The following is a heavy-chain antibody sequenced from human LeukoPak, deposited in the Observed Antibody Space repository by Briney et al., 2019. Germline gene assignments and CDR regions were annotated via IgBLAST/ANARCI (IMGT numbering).Heavy chain of an antibody. CDR2: IYSGGST. Sequence: GGSLRLSCAASGFTVSSNYMSWVRQAPGKGLEWVSVIYSGGSTYHADSVKGRFTISRDNSKNTLYLQMNSLRAEDTAVYYCARGAGRYLVWFGEFVYWGQGTLVTVSS. D-gene: IGHD3-10*01. CDR3: ARGAGRYLVWFGEFVY. V-gene: IGHV3-53*01. CDR1: GFTVSSNY. J-gene: IGHJ4*02.